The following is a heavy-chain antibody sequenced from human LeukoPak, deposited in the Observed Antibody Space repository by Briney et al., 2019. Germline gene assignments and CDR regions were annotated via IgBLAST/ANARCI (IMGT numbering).Heavy chain of an antibody. Sequence: SETLSLTCAVYGGSFSAYYYYWSWIRQPPGRGLEWIGEISHSGSTNDNPSLKSRVTISVDTSKNQFSLKLSSVTAADTAVYYCARGGARGYADYWGQGTLVTVSS. CDR3: ARGGARGYADY. J-gene: IGHJ4*02. CDR1: GGSFSAYY. D-gene: IGHD5-18*01. V-gene: IGHV4-34*01. CDR2: ISHSGST.